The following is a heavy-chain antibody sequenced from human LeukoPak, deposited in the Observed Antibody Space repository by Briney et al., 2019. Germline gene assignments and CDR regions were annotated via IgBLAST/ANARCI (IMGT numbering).Heavy chain of an antibody. CDR3: TTEDSGWYSVDY. CDR1: GFTFSSYG. Sequence: GGSLRLSCAASGFTFSSYGMHWVRQAPGKGLEWVGRIKIKTDGGTTDYAAPVKGRFTISRDDSKNTLYLQMNSLKTEDTAVYYCTTEDSGWYSVDYWGQGTLVTVSS. D-gene: IGHD6-19*01. V-gene: IGHV3-15*01. J-gene: IGHJ4*02. CDR2: IKIKTDGGTT.